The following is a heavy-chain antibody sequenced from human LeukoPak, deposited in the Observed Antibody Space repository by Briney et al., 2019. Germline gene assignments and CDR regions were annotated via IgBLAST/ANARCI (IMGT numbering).Heavy chain of an antibody. J-gene: IGHJ4*02. V-gene: IGHV3-30*18. CDR1: GFTFSSYG. CDR2: ISYDGSNK. D-gene: IGHD4-17*01. CDR3: ANLDYGDYYDY. Sequence: GGSLRLSCAASGFTFSSYGMHWVRQAPGKGLEWVAAISYDGSNKYYADSVKGRFTISRDNSKNTLYLQMNSLRAEDTAVYYCANLDYGDYYDYWGQGTLVTVSS.